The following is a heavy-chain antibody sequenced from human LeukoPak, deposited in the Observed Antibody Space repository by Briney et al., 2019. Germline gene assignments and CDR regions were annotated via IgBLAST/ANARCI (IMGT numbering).Heavy chain of an antibody. CDR2: FDPEDGET. J-gene: IGHJ4*02. CDR3: ATGALITYYYDSSGYPLDY. D-gene: IGHD3-22*01. V-gene: IGHV1-24*01. CDR1: GYTLTELS. Sequence: ASVKVSCKVSGYTLTELSMHWVRQAPGKGLEWMGGFDPEDGETIYAQKFQGRVTMTEDTSTDTAYMELSSLRSEDTAVYYCATGALITYYYDSSGYPLDYWGQGTLVTVSS.